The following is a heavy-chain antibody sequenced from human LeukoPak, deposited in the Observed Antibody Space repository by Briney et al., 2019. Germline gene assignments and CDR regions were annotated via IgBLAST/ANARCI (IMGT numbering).Heavy chain of an antibody. CDR2: IFTSGST. J-gene: IGHJ4*02. Sequence: SETLSLTCTVSGGSISGYYWSWIRQPAGRGLQWIGRIFTSGSTNCNPSLKSRVTMSVDTSKNQFSLKLSPVTAADTAVYYCARTPDLMTTRGYSYGHFDYWGQGTLVTVSS. CDR3: ARTPDLMTTRGYSYGHFDY. V-gene: IGHV4-4*07. D-gene: IGHD5-18*01. CDR1: GGSISGYY.